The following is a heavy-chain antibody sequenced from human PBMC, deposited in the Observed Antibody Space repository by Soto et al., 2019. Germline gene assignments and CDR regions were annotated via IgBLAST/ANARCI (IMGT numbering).Heavy chain of an antibody. V-gene: IGHV1-8*01. D-gene: IGHD3-3*01. J-gene: IGHJ4*02. Sequence: ASVKVSCKASGYTFTSYDINWVRQATGQGLEWMGWMNPNSGNTGYAQKFQGRVTMTRNTSISTAYMELSSLRSEDTAVYYCARGSSYDFWSGYYPLLGYWGQGTLVTVSS. CDR3: ARGSSYDFWSGYYPLLGY. CDR1: GYTFTSYD. CDR2: MNPNSGNT.